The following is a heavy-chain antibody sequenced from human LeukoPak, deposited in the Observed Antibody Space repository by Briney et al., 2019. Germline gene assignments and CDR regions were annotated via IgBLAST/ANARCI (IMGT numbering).Heavy chain of an antibody. D-gene: IGHD6-13*01. Sequence: GGSLRLSCAASGFTFSSYAMSWVRQAPGKGLEWVSAISGSGGSTYYADSVKGRFTISRDNSKNTLYLQMNSLRAEDTAVYYCANLIQVSSWYQRLYYFDYWGQGTLVTVSS. CDR1: GFTFSSYA. V-gene: IGHV3-23*01. CDR3: ANLIQVSSWYQRLYYFDY. CDR2: ISGSGGST. J-gene: IGHJ4*02.